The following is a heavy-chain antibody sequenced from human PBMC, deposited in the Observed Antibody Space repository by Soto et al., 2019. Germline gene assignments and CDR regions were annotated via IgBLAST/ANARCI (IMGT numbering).Heavy chain of an antibody. CDR2: IYYSGSA. CDR1: GDSITDYY. Sequence: SETLSLTCTVSGDSITDYYWSWIPQSPGKGLEWIGYIYYSGSASYNPSLKSRVTISVDTSNNQFSLKMASVTTADTAVYYCARGRRNWFDPWGQGTLVTVSS. V-gene: IGHV4-59*01. CDR3: ARGRRNWFDP. J-gene: IGHJ5*02.